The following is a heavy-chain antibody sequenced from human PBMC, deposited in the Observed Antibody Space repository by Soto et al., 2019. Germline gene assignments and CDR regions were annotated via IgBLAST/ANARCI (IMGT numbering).Heavy chain of an antibody. Sequence: PGGSLRLSCAASGFTFSSYSMNWVRQAPGKGLEWVSSISSSSSYIYYADSVKGRFTISRDNAKNSLYLQMNSLRAEDTAVYYCARGAVAGNWFHYWGQGPLVTV. CDR1: GFTFSSYS. CDR3: ARGAVAGNWFHY. J-gene: IGHJ4*02. CDR2: ISSSSSYI. D-gene: IGHD6-19*01. V-gene: IGHV3-21*01.